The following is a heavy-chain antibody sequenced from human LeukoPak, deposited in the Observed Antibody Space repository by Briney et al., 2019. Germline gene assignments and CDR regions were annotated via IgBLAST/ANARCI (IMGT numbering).Heavy chain of an antibody. J-gene: IGHJ4*02. D-gene: IGHD3-22*01. Sequence: PGGSLRLSCAASGFTFSNYAMRWVRQAPGKGLEWVSGISGSGGSTYYADSVKGRFTISRDNAKNTLFLQMNSLRAEDTAVYCCAKDAYYYDTSGYNGDYWGQGTLVTVSS. CDR1: GFTFSNYA. CDR3: AKDAYYYDTSGYNGDY. V-gene: IGHV3-23*01. CDR2: ISGSGGST.